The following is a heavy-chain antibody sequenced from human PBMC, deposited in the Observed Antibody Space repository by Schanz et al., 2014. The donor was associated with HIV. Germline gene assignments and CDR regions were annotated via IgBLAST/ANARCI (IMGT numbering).Heavy chain of an antibody. CDR1: GFTFSSYS. CDR2: ISLSSGTK. J-gene: IGHJ6*02. V-gene: IGHV3-48*01. CDR3: AKDLHEVLWFGETYYGMDV. Sequence: EVHLVESGGDLVQPGGSLRLSCAASGFTFSSYSMNWVRQAPGKGLEWIANISLSSGTKYNADSVKGRFTISRDNSKHTLYLQMNSLRAEDTAVYYCAKDLHEVLWFGETYYGMDVWGQGTTVTVSS. D-gene: IGHD3-10*01.